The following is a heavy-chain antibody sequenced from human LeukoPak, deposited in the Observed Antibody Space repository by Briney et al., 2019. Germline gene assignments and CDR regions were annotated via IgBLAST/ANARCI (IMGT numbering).Heavy chain of an antibody. CDR2: ISAYNGNT. Sequence: ASVTVSCKASGYTFTGFGISWVRQAPGQGLEWMGWISAYNGNTNYAQKLQGRVTMTTDTSTSTVYMELRSLTSDDTAVYYCARARGSSWLFFDYWGQGTLVTVSS. V-gene: IGHV1-18*04. J-gene: IGHJ4*02. D-gene: IGHD6-13*01. CDR3: ARARGSSWLFFDY. CDR1: GYTFTGFG.